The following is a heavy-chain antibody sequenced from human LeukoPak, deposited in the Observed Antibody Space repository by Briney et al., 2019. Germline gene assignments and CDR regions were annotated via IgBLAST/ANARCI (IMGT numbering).Heavy chain of an antibody. CDR2: ISSNGGST. Sequence: PGGSLRLSCSASGFTFSSYAMHWVRQAPGKGLEYVSAISSNGGSTYYADSVKGRFTISRDNSKNTLYLQMNSLRADDSAVYFCASLVGGYYPPVEAFDVWGQGTMVTVSS. J-gene: IGHJ3*01. D-gene: IGHD3-3*01. V-gene: IGHV3-64*04. CDR3: ASLVGGYYPPVEAFDV. CDR1: GFTFSSYA.